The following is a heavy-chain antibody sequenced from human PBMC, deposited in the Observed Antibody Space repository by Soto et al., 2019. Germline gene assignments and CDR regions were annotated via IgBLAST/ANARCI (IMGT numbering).Heavy chain of an antibody. V-gene: IGHV3-73*01. J-gene: IGHJ4*02. Sequence: GGSLRLSCAASGFTFSGSAMHWVRQASGKGLEWVGRIRSKGNNYATVYGASLKGRFTISRDDAKNTAYLQMNSLNTEDTAVYYCIGQVTISGAPFIYWGQGILVTVSS. D-gene: IGHD3-3*01. CDR2: IRSKGNNYAT. CDR3: IGQVTISGAPFIY. CDR1: GFTFSGSA.